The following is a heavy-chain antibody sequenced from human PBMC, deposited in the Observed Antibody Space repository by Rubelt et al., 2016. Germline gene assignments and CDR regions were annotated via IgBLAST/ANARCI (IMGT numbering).Heavy chain of an antibody. CDR1: GGSVSSGSYY. V-gene: IGHV4-61*01. D-gene: IGHD2-15*01. CDR3: TREVRSRLRMGFDY. CDR2: ITYIGST. Sequence: QVQLQESGPGLVKPSETLSLTCTVSGGSVSSGSYYWSWIRQPPGKGLEWIGYITYIGSTNYNPSLTSRVTISVDTSKNQFSLKMSSVTAADTGVYYCTREVRSRLRMGFDYWGQGTLVTVSS. J-gene: IGHJ4*02.